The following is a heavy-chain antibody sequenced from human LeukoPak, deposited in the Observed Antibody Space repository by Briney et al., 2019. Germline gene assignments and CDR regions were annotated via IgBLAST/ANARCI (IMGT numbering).Heavy chain of an antibody. V-gene: IGHV4-59*08. Sequence: PSETLSLTCTVSGASIRSSYWSWIRQPPGKGLEWIGYIYYSGSTNYNPSLKSRVTISVDTSKNQFSLKLSSVTAADTAVYYCARHSEQWLVLTYFDYWGQGTLVTVSS. J-gene: IGHJ4*02. CDR1: GASIRSSY. CDR2: IYYSGST. D-gene: IGHD6-19*01. CDR3: ARHSEQWLVLTYFDY.